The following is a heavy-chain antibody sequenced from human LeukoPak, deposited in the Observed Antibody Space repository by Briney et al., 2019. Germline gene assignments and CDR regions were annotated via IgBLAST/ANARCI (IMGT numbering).Heavy chain of an antibody. Sequence: GGSLRLSCAASGFTFSSYSMNWVRQAPGKGLEWVSYISSSSSTIYYADSVKGRFTISRDNAKNSLYLQMNCLRAEDTAVYYCARAPYYYDSSGYYGLNWGQGTLVTVSS. V-gene: IGHV3-48*04. CDR2: ISSSSSTI. CDR1: GFTFSSYS. J-gene: IGHJ4*02. CDR3: ARAPYYYDSSGYYGLN. D-gene: IGHD3-22*01.